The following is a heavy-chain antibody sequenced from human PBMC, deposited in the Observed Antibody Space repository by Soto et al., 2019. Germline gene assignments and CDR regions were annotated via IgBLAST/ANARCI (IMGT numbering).Heavy chain of an antibody. V-gene: IGHV3-23*01. CDR2: ISGSGGST. J-gene: IGHJ3*02. D-gene: IGHD1-26*01. CDR1: GFTFSNYG. Sequence: VQLLESGGGLVQPGGSLRLSCAASGFTFSNYGMSWVRQTPGKGLEWVSVISGSGGSTYYADSVKGRFTISRDNSKNTLYLQMNSLGAEGTAVYYCAKGGFSPFDIWGHGTMVTVSS. CDR3: AKGGFSPFDI.